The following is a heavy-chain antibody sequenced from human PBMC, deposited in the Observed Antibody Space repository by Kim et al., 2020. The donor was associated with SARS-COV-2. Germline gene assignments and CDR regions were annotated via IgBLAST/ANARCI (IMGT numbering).Heavy chain of an antibody. D-gene: IGHD6-19*01. CDR2: IKSDGTYT. CDR1: GFTFSNFW. Sequence: GGSLRLSCEASGFTFSNFWMYWVRQTPAKGLVWVSRIKSDGTYTNYADSVKDRFTISRDNARNTLFLQMNSLRAEDTAIYYCARRKRIAVGGFDSWGQGILVTVSS. CDR3: ARRKRIAVGGFDS. J-gene: IGHJ4*02. V-gene: IGHV3-74*01.